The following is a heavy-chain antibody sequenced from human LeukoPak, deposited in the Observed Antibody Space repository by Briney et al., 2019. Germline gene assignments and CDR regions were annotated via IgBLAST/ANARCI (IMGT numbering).Heavy chain of an antibody. CDR2: INPNTGGT. Sequence: ASVTVSCKASGYTFTDSYMHWVRQAPGQGLEWMGWINPNTGGTNYAQKFQGRVTMTRDTSISTAYMELSRLRSDDTAVYYCARDRLYCSSSSCYAGDFDYWGQGTLVTVSS. CDR1: GYTFTDSY. V-gene: IGHV1-2*02. D-gene: IGHD2-2*01. J-gene: IGHJ4*02. CDR3: ARDRLYCSSSSCYAGDFDY.